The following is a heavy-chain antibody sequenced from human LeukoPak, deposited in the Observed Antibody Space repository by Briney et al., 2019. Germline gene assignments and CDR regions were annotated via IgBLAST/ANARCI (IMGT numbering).Heavy chain of an antibody. CDR3: ARGIYGYRFSFDY. D-gene: IGHD5-18*01. J-gene: IGHJ4*02. CDR1: SGSISSYY. Sequence: SETLSLTCTVSSGSISSYYWSWIRQLPRKGLEWVGYIFYSGSTNYNPSLMSRVTISVDTSKNQFSLKLTSMTAADTAVYYCARGIYGYRFSFDYWGQGTLVTVSS. CDR2: IFYSGST. V-gene: IGHV4-59*01.